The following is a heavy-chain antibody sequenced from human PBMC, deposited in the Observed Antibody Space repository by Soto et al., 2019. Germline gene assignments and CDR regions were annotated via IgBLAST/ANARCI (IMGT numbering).Heavy chain of an antibody. CDR1: GYTFTGYY. J-gene: IGHJ6*03. Sequence: GASVKVSCKASGYTFTGYYMHWVRQAPGQGLEWMGWINPNSGGTNYAQKFQGWVTMTRDTSISTAYMELSRLRSDDTAVYYCARDSSEGPYYYYMDVWGKGTTVTVSS. V-gene: IGHV1-2*04. CDR3: ARDSSEGPYYYYMDV. CDR2: INPNSGGT.